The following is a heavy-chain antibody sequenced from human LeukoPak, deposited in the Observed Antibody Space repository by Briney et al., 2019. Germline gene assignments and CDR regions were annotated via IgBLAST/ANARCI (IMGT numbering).Heavy chain of an antibody. CDR2: INPNSGGT. CDR1: GYTFTGYY. D-gene: IGHD2-2*01. J-gene: IGHJ4*02. V-gene: IGHV1-2*04. CDR3: AREGRGYCSSTSCYELGGFDY. Sequence: GASVTVSFKASGYTFTGYYMHWVRQAPGQGLEWMGWINPNSGGTNYAQKFQGWVTMTRDTSISTAYMELSRLRSDDTAVYYCAREGRGYCSSTSCYELGGFDYWGQGTLVTVSS.